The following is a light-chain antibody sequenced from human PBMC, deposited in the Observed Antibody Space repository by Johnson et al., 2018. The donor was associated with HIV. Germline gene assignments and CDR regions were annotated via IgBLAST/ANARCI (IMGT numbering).Light chain of an antibody. CDR1: SSDMGNYA. CDR2: DNN. CDR3: LACDTSLRAHYV. Sequence: QSMLTQPPSVSAAPGQKVTISFSGRSSDMGNYAISWYQQLPVTGPKLLIYDNNKRPSGIPDRFSGSKSCTSATLGITGLQTADEADYYCLACDTSLRAHYVFGTGTKVTVL. V-gene: IGLV1-41*01. J-gene: IGLJ1*01.